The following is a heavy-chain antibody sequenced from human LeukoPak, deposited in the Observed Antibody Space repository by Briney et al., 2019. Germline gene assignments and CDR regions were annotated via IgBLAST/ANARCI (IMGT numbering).Heavy chain of an antibody. V-gene: IGHV4-61*02. J-gene: IGHJ6*03. CDR1: GGSISSGSYY. D-gene: IGHD2-2*01. CDR2: IYTTGRT. CDR3: AREPCSSTSCYYYYYYYMDV. Sequence: SETLSLTCTVSGGSISSGSYYWSWIRQPAGKGLEWIGRIYTTGRTNYNPSLKSRVTISMDTSKNQFSLKLSSVTAADTAVYYCAREPCSSTSCYYYYYYYMDVWGKGTAVTVSS.